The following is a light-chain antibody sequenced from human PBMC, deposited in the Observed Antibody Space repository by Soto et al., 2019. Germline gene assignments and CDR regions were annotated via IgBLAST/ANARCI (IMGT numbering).Light chain of an antibody. V-gene: IGLV2-8*01. CDR3: SSDAGSNNPYV. J-gene: IGLJ1*01. CDR1: SSDVGGYNY. Sequence: QSALTQPPSASGSPGQSVTISCTGTSSDVGGYNYVSWYQQHPGKAPKLMIYEVSKRPSGVPDRFSGSKSGNTASLTVSVLQAEDEADYYCSSDAGSNNPYVFGTGTKLTVL. CDR2: EVS.